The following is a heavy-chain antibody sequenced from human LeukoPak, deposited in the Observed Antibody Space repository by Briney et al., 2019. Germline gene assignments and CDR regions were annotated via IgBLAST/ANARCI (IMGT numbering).Heavy chain of an antibody. CDR3: ARGRNSSGSMGSYYFDY. CDR2: INHSGST. D-gene: IGHD3-22*01. Sequence: SETLSLTCAFYGGSFSGYSLTWIRQPPGKGLEWIGEINHSGSTNYNPSLKSRVTISVDTSKNQFSLKLSSVTAADTAVYYCARGRNSSGSMGSYYFDYWGQGTLVTVSS. V-gene: IGHV4-34*01. CDR1: GGSFSGYS. J-gene: IGHJ4*02.